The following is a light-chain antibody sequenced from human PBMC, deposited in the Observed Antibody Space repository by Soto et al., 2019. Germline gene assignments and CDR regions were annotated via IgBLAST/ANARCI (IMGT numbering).Light chain of an antibody. V-gene: IGKV1-5*01. J-gene: IGKJ4*01. CDR3: QQYNSYPY. Sequence: IHSTPLPSTPSPPLGDRLTNTFRASQSISSWLAWYQQKPGKAPKLLIYDASSLESGVPSRFSGSGSGTEFTLTISSLQPDDFATYYCQQYNSYPYFGGGTKVDIK. CDR2: DAS. CDR1: QSISSW.